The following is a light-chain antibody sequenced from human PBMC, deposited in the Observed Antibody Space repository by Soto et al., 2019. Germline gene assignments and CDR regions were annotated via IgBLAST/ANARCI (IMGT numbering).Light chain of an antibody. J-gene: IGLJ2*01. CDR2: EDN. Sequence: SYELTQPPSVSVSPGQTASITCSGDRLGAKYVCWYQQKPGQSPVLVIYEDNKRPSGIPERFSGSNSGNPATLTISVTLAMDEADYYCQAWDNSVIFGGGTKLTVL. CDR1: RLGAKY. CDR3: QAWDNSVI. V-gene: IGLV3-1*01.